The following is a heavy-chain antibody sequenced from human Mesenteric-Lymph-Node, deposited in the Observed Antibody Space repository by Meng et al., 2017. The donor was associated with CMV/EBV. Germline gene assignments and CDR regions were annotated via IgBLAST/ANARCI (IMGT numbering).Heavy chain of an antibody. D-gene: IGHD3/OR15-3a*01. V-gene: IGHV3-30*04. CDR2: ISYDGSNK. J-gene: IGHJ6*02. CDR1: GFTFSTYG. CDR3: AKDLAGRLMISNSVMDV. Sequence: GESLKISCAASGFTFSTYGLYWVRQAPGKGLEWVAVISYDGSNKYYADSVKGRFTISRDNSKNTLYLQMSSLRTEDTAVYYCAKDLAGRLMISNSVMDVWGQGTTVTVSS.